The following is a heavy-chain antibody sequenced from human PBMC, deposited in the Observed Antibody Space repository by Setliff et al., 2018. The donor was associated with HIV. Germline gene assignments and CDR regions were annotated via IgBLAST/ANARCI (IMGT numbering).Heavy chain of an antibody. V-gene: IGHV3-23*01. Sequence: GGSLRLSCAASGFTFSSYAMSWVRQAPGKGLEWVSAISGSGGSTYYADSVRGRFTISRDNAKNSLYLQMNSLRADDTAVYYCARAFSGYYFDYWGQGTLVTVSS. D-gene: IGHD3-3*01. CDR1: GFTFSSYA. CDR2: ISGSGGST. J-gene: IGHJ4*02. CDR3: ARAFSGYYFDY.